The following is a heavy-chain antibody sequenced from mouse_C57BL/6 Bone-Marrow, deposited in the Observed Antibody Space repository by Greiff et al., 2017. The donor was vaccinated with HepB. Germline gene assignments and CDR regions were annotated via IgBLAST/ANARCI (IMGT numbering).Heavy chain of an antibody. J-gene: IGHJ4*01. V-gene: IGHV5-2*01. CDR1: EYEFPSHD. CDR2: INSDGGST. CDR3: ARHNSNYGYYYAMDY. D-gene: IGHD2-5*01. Sequence: DVMLVESGGGLVQPGESLKLSCESNEYEFPSHDMSWVRKTPEKRLELVAAINSDGGSTYYPDTMERRFIISRDNTKKTLYLQMSSLRSEDTALYYCARHNSNYGYYYAMDYWGQGTSVTVSS.